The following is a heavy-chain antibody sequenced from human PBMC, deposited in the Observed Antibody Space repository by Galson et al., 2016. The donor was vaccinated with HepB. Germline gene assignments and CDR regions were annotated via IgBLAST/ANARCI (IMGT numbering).Heavy chain of an antibody. CDR1: GGSIRNYY. CDR3: ARGREGYTTFLDY. V-gene: IGHV4-59*01. Sequence: SETLSLTCTVSGGSIRNYYWSWIRQPPGKGLEWIGDIYHSWSTNYNPSLKSRVTISIATSQNQFSLKLSSVTAADTAVYFCARGREGYTTFLDYWGQGTLVTVSS. J-gene: IGHJ4*02. D-gene: IGHD5-24*01. CDR2: IYHSWST.